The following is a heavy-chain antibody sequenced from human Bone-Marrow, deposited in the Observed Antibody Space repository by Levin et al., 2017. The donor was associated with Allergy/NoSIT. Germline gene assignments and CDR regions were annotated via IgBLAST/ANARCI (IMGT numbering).Heavy chain of an antibody. Sequence: PGGSLRLFCAASGFTFSSYGMHWVRQAPGKGLEWVAVIWYDGSNKYYSDSVKGRFTISRDNSKNTLYLQMNSLRAEDTAVYYCARDPLDGDYGSFSGMDVWGQGTTVTVSS. CDR1: GFTFSSYG. D-gene: IGHD4-17*01. J-gene: IGHJ6*02. CDR3: ARDPLDGDYGSFSGMDV. V-gene: IGHV3-33*01. CDR2: IWYDGSNK.